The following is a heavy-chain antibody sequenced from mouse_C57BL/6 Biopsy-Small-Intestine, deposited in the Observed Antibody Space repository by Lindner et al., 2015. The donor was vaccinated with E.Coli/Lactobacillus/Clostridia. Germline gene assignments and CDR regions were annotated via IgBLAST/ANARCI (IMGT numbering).Heavy chain of an antibody. J-gene: IGHJ2*01. V-gene: IGHV1-80*01. CDR1: GYAFSSYW. CDR2: IYPGDGDT. D-gene: IGHD2-3*01. Sequence: VQLQESGAELVKPGASVKISRKASGYAFSSYWMNWVKQRPGKGLEWIGQIYPGDGDTNYNGKFKGKATLTADKSSSTAYMELRSLTSEDSAVYFCARWLLRGFYFDYWGQGTTLTVSS. CDR3: ARWLLRGFYFDY.